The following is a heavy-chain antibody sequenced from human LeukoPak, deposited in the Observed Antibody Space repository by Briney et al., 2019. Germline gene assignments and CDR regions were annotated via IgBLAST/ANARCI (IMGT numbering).Heavy chain of an antibody. CDR1: GFTFSSYA. V-gene: IGHV3-23*01. D-gene: IGHD3-16*01. Sequence: GGSLRLSCAASGFTFSSYAMSWVRQAPGKGLEWVSAISGSGGSTYYADSVKGRFTVSRDNSKNTLYLQMNSLRAEDTAVYYCAKEPGDYVWGSYTDYWGQGTLVTVSS. J-gene: IGHJ4*02. CDR3: AKEPGDYVWGSYTDY. CDR2: ISGSGGST.